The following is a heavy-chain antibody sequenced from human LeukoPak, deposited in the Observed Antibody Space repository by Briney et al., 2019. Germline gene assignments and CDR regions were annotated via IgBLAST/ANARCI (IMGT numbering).Heavy chain of an antibody. J-gene: IGHJ5*02. CDR3: ARDGRVTHNWFDP. V-gene: IGHV1-3*01. D-gene: IGHD1-26*01. CDR2: INAGNGNT. CDR1: GYTFTSYA. Sequence: GASVKASCKASGYTFTSYAMHWVRQAPGQRLEWMGWINAGNGNTKYSQKFQGRVTITRDTSASTAYMELSSLRSEDTAVYYCARDGRVTHNWFDPWGQGTLVTVSS.